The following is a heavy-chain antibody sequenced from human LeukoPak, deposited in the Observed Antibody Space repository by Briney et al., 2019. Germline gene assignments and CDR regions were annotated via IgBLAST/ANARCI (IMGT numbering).Heavy chain of an antibody. Sequence: GGSLRLSCAASGFTFSSYWMSWVRQAPGKGLEWVANIKQDGSEKYYVDSVKGRFTISRDNAKNSLYLQMNSLRAEDTAVYYCARDLEYYGDYVRYCDYWGQGTLVTVSS. CDR1: GFTFSSYW. V-gene: IGHV3-7*01. CDR2: IKQDGSEK. D-gene: IGHD4-17*01. CDR3: ARDLEYYGDYVRYCDY. J-gene: IGHJ4*02.